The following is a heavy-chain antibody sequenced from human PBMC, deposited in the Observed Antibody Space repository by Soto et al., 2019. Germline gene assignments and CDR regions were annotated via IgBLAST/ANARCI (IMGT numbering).Heavy chain of an antibody. J-gene: IGHJ5*02. CDR3: TGAYYDISGYSLDP. D-gene: IGHD3-22*01. V-gene: IGHV4-59*01. CDR2: IYYGGSI. Sequence: SETLSLTCSVSNGCISSGYWTWIRQPPGKGLEWIGYIYYGGSINYNPSLKSRVIISVDTAKNQFSLSLSSVTAADTAVYYCTGAYYDISGYSLDPWGQGTSVTVSS. CDR1: NGCISSGY.